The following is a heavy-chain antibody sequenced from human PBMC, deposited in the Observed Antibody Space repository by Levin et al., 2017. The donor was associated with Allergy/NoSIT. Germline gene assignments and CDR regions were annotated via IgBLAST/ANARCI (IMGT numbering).Heavy chain of an antibody. V-gene: IGHV4-39*01. CDR1: GGSISSSSYY. J-gene: IGHJ4*02. CDR2: IYYSGST. D-gene: IGHD2-15*01. CDR3: ASDDSVVVAATPDY. Sequence: SETLSLTCTVSGGSISSSSYYWGWIRQPPGKGLEWIGSIYYSGSTYYNPSLKSRVTISVDTSKNQFSLKLSSVTAADTAVYYCASDDSVVVAATPDYWGQGTLVTVSS.